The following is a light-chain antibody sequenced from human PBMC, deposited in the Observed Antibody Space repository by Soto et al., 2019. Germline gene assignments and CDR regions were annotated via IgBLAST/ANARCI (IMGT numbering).Light chain of an antibody. CDR2: EVS. J-gene: IGLJ2*01. CDR3: SSYTRSSSVV. Sequence: QSALTQPASVSGSPGQSITISCTGTTSDVGGYKYVSWYQQHPGKAPKLMIYEVSNRPSGVSNRFFGSKSGNTASLTISGLQAEDEADYYCSSYTRSSSVVFGGGNKVTVL. CDR1: TSDVGGYKY. V-gene: IGLV2-14*01.